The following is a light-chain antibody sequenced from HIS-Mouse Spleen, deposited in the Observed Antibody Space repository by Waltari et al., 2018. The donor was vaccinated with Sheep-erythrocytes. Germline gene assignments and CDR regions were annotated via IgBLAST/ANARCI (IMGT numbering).Light chain of an antibody. J-gene: IGLJ2*01. CDR1: KLGDKY. V-gene: IGLV3-1*01. Sequence: SYELTQPPSVSVSPGHTASITCSGDKLGDKYACWYQQKPGQSPVLVIYQDSKRPSGIPGGFSGSNSGNTATLTISGTQAMDEADYYCQAWDSSTAWNVVFGGGTKLTVL. CDR2: QDS. CDR3: QAWDSSTAWNVV.